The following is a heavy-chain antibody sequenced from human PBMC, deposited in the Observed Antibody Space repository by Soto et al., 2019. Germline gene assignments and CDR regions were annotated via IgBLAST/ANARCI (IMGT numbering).Heavy chain of an antibody. J-gene: IGHJ4*02. CDR2: ISYDGSLK. D-gene: IGHD1-26*01. CDR1: GFTFSYYG. V-gene: IGHV3-30*18. Sequence: QVHLVESGGGVVQPGRSLRLSCTASGFTFSYYGMSWVRQAPGKGLEWMTIISYDGSLKYYADSVKGRFTVSRDNSKNTLYLPMNSLIADDTAVYYCAKEIKPVSSPWDFDYGGQGTLVTVSS. CDR3: AKEIKPVSSPWDFDY.